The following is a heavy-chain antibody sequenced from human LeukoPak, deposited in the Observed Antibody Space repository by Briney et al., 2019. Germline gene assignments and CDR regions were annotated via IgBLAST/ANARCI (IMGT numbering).Heavy chain of an antibody. CDR3: AKDPLAVAGDGGDYFDY. J-gene: IGHJ4*02. CDR1: GFTFSSYG. D-gene: IGHD6-19*01. Sequence: GGSLRLSCAASGFTFSSYGMHWVRQAPGKGLEWVAFIRYDGSNKYYADSVKGRFTISRDNSKNTLYLQMNSLRAEDTAVYYCAKDPLAVAGDGGDYFDYWGQGTLVTVSS. CDR2: IRYDGSNK. V-gene: IGHV3-30*02.